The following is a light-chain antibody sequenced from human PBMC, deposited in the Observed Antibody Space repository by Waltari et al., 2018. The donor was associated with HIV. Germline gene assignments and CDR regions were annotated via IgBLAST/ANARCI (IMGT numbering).Light chain of an antibody. V-gene: IGLV2-23*01. J-gene: IGLJ3*02. CDR2: DDS. CDR3: CSYGGDDTLV. CDR1: STNVGSYSL. Sequence: QSALTQPASVSGSLGQSITISCTGASTNVGSYSLVSWYQHRPGQAPTLIISDDSKRPLGISSRFSGSKSGNTASLTISGLQSEDEADYYCCSYGGDDTLVFGGGTKVTAL.